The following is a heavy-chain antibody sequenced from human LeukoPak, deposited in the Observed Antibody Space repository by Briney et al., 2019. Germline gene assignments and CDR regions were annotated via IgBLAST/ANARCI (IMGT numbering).Heavy chain of an antibody. CDR2: ISWDGGST. D-gene: IGHD2-2*01. Sequence: GGSLRLSCAASGFTFDDYAMHWVRQAPGKGLEWVSLISWDGGSTYYADSVKGRFTISRDNSKNSLYLQMNSLRAEHTALYYCARGPAASANYMDVWGKGTTVTVSS. J-gene: IGHJ6*03. CDR1: GFTFDDYA. V-gene: IGHV3-43D*03. CDR3: ARGPAASANYMDV.